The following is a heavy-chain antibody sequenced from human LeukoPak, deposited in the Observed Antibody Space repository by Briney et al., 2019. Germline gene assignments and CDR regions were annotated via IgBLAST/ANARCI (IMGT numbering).Heavy chain of an antibody. CDR1: GGSISSYY. J-gene: IGHJ4*02. Sequence: TSETLSLTCTVSGGSISSYYWSWIRQPPGKGLEWIGYIYYSGSTNYNPSLKSRVTISVDTSKNQFSLKLSSVTAADTAVYYCARSRFSSGWFFDFWGQGTLVTVSS. CDR2: IYYSGST. D-gene: IGHD6-19*01. V-gene: IGHV4-59*01. CDR3: ARSRFSSGWFFDF.